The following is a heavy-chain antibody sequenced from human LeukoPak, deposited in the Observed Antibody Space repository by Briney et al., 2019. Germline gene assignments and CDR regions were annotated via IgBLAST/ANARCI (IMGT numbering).Heavy chain of an antibody. V-gene: IGHV4-4*07. J-gene: IGHJ5*02. CDR1: GGSISTHY. Sequence: SENLSLTCTVSGGSISTHYWSWIRQPAGKGLEWIGRIYSSENTNYNPSLKSRATMSVDTSRNQFSLKLSSVTAADTAVYYCAGGPRMANNWFDPGGQGTLVTVSS. CDR2: IYSSENT. CDR3: AGGPRMANNWFDP. D-gene: IGHD5-24*01.